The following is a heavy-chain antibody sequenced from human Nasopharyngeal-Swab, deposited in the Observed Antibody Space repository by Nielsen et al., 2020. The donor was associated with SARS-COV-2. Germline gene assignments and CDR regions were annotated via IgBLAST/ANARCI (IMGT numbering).Heavy chain of an antibody. J-gene: IGHJ4*02. D-gene: IGHD2-2*01. CDR3: ARGRVVPAAPFDY. V-gene: IGHV4-34*01. CDR2: INHSGST. CDR1: GGSFSGYY. Sequence: SETLSLTCAVYGGSFSGYYWSWIRQPPGKGLERIGEINHSGSTNYNPSLKSRVTISVDTSKNQFSLKLSSVTAADTAVYYCARGRVVPAAPFDYWGQGTLVTVSS.